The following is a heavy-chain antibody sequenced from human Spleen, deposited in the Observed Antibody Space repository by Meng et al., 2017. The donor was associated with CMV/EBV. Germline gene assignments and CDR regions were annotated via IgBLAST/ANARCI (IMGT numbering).Heavy chain of an antibody. CDR3: ARISGINYGMDV. Sequence: SGPTLVKPTQNLTLTCTFSGFSLSTGGMSVSWVRQPPGKALEWLAVIDWDDDKYYSTSLKTRLTISKDTSKNQVVLTMTKMDPGDTGTYYCARISGINYGMDVWGQGTTVTVSS. CDR1: GFSLSTGGMS. V-gene: IGHV2-70*20. D-gene: IGHD1-26*01. CDR2: IDWDDDK. J-gene: IGHJ6*02.